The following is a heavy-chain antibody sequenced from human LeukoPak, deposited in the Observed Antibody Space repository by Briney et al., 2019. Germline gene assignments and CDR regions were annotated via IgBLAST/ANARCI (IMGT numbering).Heavy chain of an antibody. V-gene: IGHV1-2*02. CDR1: GYTFTGYY. J-gene: IGHJ4*02. D-gene: IGHD2-21*02. Sequence: ASVKVSCKASGYTFTGYYMHWVRQAPGQGLEWMGWINPNSGGTNCAQKFQGRVTMTRDTSISTAYMELSRLRSDDTAVYYCARLGLAYCGGDCYESVSSLPYWGQGTLVTVSS. CDR2: INPNSGGT. CDR3: ARLGLAYCGGDCYESVSSLPY.